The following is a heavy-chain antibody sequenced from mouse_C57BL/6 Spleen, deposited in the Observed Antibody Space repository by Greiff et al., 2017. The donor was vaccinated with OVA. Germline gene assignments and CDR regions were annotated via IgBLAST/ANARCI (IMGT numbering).Heavy chain of an antibody. CDR3: DRWDSCGSGCSMYG. J-gene: IGHJ4*01. CDR2: IHPNSGST. CDR1: GYTFTSYW. Sequence: QVQLQQPGAELVKPGASVTLSCKASGYTFTSYWMHWVKQRPGQGLEWIGMIHPNSGSTNYNEKFKSKATLTVDKSSSTAYTQLSSLTSEDSAVYYCDRWDSCGSGCSMYGWGQGTTVTVSS. V-gene: IGHV1-64*01. D-gene: IGHD1-1*01.